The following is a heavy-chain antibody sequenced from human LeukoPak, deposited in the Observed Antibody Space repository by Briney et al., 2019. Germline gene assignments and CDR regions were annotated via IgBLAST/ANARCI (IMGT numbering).Heavy chain of an antibody. CDR1: GFTFSDYY. V-gene: IGHV3-11*04. J-gene: IGHJ4*02. D-gene: IGHD3-16*02. Sequence: GGSLRLSCAASGFTFSDYYMSRIRQAPGKGLEWVSYISSSGSTIYYADSVKGRFTISSGNAKNSLYLQMNSLRAEDTAVYYCARNRELSLSFDYWGQGTLVTVSS. CDR3: ARNRELSLSFDY. CDR2: ISSSGSTI.